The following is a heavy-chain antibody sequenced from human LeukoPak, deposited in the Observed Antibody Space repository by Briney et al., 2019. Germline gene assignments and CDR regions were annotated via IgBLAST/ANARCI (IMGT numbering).Heavy chain of an antibody. V-gene: IGHV3-30-3*01. D-gene: IGHD6-25*01. J-gene: IGHJ2*01. Sequence: GGSLRLSCAASGFSFSSTSMHWVRQAPGKGLEWVAVISSTGNIKNFADSVKGRFTISRDNAKNTLYLQMNSLTAEDTAVYYCARGPPWYFDLWGRGTLVTVSS. CDR1: GFSFSSTS. CDR2: ISSTGNIK. CDR3: ARGPPWYFDL.